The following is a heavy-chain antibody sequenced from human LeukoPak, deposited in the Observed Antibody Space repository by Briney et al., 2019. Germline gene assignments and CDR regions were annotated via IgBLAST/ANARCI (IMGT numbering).Heavy chain of an antibody. Sequence: GGSLRLSCAASGFTFSSYWMNWARQAPGKGLEWVASINHNGNVNYYVDSVKGRFTISRDNAKNTLYLQMNSLTVEDTAVYYCSRGLGQPVDSWGQGTLVTVSS. J-gene: IGHJ4*02. D-gene: IGHD6-6*01. CDR2: INHNGNVN. V-gene: IGHV3-7*01. CDR1: GFTFSSYW. CDR3: SRGLGQPVDS.